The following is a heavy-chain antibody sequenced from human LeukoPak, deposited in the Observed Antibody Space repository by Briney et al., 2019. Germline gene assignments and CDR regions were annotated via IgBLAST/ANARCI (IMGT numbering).Heavy chain of an antibody. D-gene: IGHD2-15*01. CDR3: ARRGGLRGDN. J-gene: IGHJ4*02. Sequence: SETLSLTCTVSGGSISSSSSYWAWIRQSPGKGLEWIANIYYGGSSYYNPSLKRRVTISVDTSKNQFSLKVYSVTAADTAVYYCARRGGLRGDNWGQGTLVTVSS. CDR2: IYYGGSS. V-gene: IGHV4-39*01. CDR1: GGSISSSSSY.